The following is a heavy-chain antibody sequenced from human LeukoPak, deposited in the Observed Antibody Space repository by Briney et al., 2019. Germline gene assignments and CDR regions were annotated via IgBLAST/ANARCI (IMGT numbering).Heavy chain of an antibody. J-gene: IGHJ3*02. Sequence: GGSLRLSCAASGFTFSSYSMNWVRQAPGKGLEWVSSISSSNSYIYYADSVKGRFTISRDNAKNSLYLQMNSLRAEDTAVYYCARGNWGYAFDIWGQGTMVTVSS. CDR3: ARGNWGYAFDI. CDR2: ISSSNSYI. CDR1: GFTFSSYS. V-gene: IGHV3-21*01. D-gene: IGHD7-27*01.